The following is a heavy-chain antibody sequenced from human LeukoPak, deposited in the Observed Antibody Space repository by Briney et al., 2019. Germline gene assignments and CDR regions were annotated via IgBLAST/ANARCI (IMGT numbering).Heavy chain of an antibody. Sequence: GGSLRLSCAASGFTFSSSAMSWVRQAPGKGLEWVSAISNNGGYTYYADSVQGRFTISRDNSKSTLCLQMNSLRAEDTAVYYCAKEGYCSGGSCYAYFDYWGQGTLVTVSS. D-gene: IGHD2-15*01. V-gene: IGHV3-23*01. CDR3: AKEGYCSGGSCYAYFDY. J-gene: IGHJ4*02. CDR1: GFTFSSSA. CDR2: ISNNGGYT.